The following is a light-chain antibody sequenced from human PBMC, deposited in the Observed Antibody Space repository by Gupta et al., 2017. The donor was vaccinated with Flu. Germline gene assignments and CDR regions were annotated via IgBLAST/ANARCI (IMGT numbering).Light chain of an antibody. CDR3: QERDDSRHGWV. CDR2: SND. V-gene: IGLV1-47*02. J-gene: IGLJ3*02. Sequence: QPVVPQPLSASGTPGRGVTSTCFGGSSNIGSNYVYWYQQLPGTAPILLIYSNDQRPSGVPERFSGSKSGNTASLTISGVQAGDEAEYYCQERDDSRHGWVFGGGTKLTVL. CDR1: SSNIGSNY.